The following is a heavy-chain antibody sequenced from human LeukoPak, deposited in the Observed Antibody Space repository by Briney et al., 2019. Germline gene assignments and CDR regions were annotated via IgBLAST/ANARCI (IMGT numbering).Heavy chain of an antibody. J-gene: IGHJ4*02. V-gene: IGHV3-11*01. Sequence: GGSLRLSCAASGFTFSDYYMSWIRQAPGKGLEWVSYISSSGSTIHYADSVKGRFTISRDNSKNTLYLQMNSLRAEDTAVYYCATDSSGWGPTFDYWGQGTLVTVSS. D-gene: IGHD6-19*01. CDR3: ATDSSGWGPTFDY. CDR1: GFTFSDYY. CDR2: ISSSGSTI.